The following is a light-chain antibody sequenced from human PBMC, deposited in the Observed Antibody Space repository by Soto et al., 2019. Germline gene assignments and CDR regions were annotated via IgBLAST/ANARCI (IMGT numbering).Light chain of an antibody. CDR3: ETWDSNTRV. V-gene: IGLV4-60*02. J-gene: IGLJ3*02. Sequence: QSVLTQSSSASASLGSSVKLTCTLSSGHRSYIIAWHQQQPGKAPRYLMKLEGSGSYNKGSGVPDRFSGSSSGADRYLTIANHQFEDEADYYCETWDSNTRVFGGGTKLTVL. CDR2: LEGSGSY. CDR1: SGHRSYI.